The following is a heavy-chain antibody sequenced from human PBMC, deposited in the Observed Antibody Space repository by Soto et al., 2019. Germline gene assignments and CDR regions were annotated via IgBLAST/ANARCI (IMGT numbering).Heavy chain of an antibody. CDR2: INGYTGNT. J-gene: IGHJ6*02. D-gene: IGHD3-16*01. CDR3: ARSWVTGKGGMDF. CDR1: GYTFSSYG. V-gene: IGHV1-18*01. Sequence: QVQLVQSGGEVKKPGASVKVSCKASGYTFSSYGFSWVRQAPGQGLEWMGWINGYTGNTHYAQKFQGRVTMTIDTPTSTSYMELWTLISDDTPVYYCARSWVTGKGGMDFWGQGTTITVSS.